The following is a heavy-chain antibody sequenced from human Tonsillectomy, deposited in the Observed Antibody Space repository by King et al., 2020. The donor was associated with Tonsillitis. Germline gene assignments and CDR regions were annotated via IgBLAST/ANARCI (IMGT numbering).Heavy chain of an antibody. V-gene: IGHV3-66*01. D-gene: IGHD3-22*01. CDR2: IYSGGST. CDR3: ARNNDTSDYPPTHWYFDL. Sequence: VQLVESGGDLVQPGGSLRLSCAASGFTVRSNYMSWVRQAPGKGLEWVSVIYSGGSTYYADSVKGRFTISRDNSKNTLYLQMNSLRAEDTAVYYCARNNDTSDYPPTHWYFDLWGRGTLVTVSS. J-gene: IGHJ2*01. CDR1: GFTVRSNY.